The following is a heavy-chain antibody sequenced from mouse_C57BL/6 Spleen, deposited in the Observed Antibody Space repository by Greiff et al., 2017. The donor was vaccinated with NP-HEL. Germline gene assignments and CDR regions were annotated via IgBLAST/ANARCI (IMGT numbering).Heavy chain of an antibody. Sequence: QVQLKESGPGLVQPSQSLSITCTVSGFSLTSYGVHWVRQSPGKGLEWLGVIWSGGSTDYNAAFISRLSISKDNSKSQVFFKMNSLQADYTAIYYCARGDSNYGFAYWGQGTLVTVSA. V-gene: IGHV2-2*01. J-gene: IGHJ3*01. CDR3: ARGDSNYGFAY. CDR1: GFSLTSYG. CDR2: IWSGGST. D-gene: IGHD2-5*01.